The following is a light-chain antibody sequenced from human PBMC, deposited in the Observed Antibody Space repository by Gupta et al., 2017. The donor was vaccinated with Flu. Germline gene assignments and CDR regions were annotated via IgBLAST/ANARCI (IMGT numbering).Light chain of an antibody. J-gene: IGKJ5*01. V-gene: IGKV3-20*01. CDR2: GAS. CDR1: RSVRSDY. CDR3: QQDGNSPQIT. Sequence: TLSVSPGERATLSCRASRSVRSDYLAWYQHKPGQAPRLLIYGASSRVTGIPDRFSGSGYGTDFTLTISGREPEDFAVYYCQQDGNSPQITFGQGTRLEIK.